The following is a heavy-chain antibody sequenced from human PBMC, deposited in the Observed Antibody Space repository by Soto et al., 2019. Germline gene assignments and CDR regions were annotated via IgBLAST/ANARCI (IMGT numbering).Heavy chain of an antibody. CDR3: ARASGPFVY. CDR2: IWYDGSIK. J-gene: IGHJ4*02. CDR1: GFAFSTYG. V-gene: IGHV3-33*01. D-gene: IGHD5-12*01. Sequence: QVQLVESGGGVVQPGRSLRLSCVASGFAFSTYGIHWVRQAPGKGLEWVAVIWYDGSIKYYADSVKGRFTISRDNSKNTLYLQMNSLRADDTAVYYCARASGPFVYWGQGTQVTVSS.